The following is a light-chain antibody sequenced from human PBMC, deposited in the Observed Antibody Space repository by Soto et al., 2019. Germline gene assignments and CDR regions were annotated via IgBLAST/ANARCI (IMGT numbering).Light chain of an antibody. CDR3: QQSYSNTRT. CDR2: AAT. J-gene: IGKJ1*01. CDR1: QSVNSW. Sequence: DIQMTQSPSTLSAFVGDRVTITCGASQSVNSWLAWYQQRPGKAPNLLIYAATTLQSGVPSRLSGSGSGTDFTLTISSMQTEDFETYYCQQSYSNTRTFGHGTKVDIK. V-gene: IGKV1-39*01.